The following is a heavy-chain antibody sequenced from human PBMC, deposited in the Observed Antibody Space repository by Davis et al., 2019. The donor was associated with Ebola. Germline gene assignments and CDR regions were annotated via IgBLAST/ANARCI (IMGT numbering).Heavy chain of an antibody. Sequence: ASVKVSCKASGGTFSSYAISWVRQAPGQGLEWMGIINPSGGSTSYAQKFQGRVTMTRDTSTSTVYMELSSLRSDDTAVYYCAREGLRPPPYYYGMDVWGQGTTVTVSS. D-gene: IGHD5-12*01. CDR3: AREGLRPPPYYYGMDV. CDR1: GGTFSSYA. V-gene: IGHV1-46*01. J-gene: IGHJ6*02. CDR2: INPSGGST.